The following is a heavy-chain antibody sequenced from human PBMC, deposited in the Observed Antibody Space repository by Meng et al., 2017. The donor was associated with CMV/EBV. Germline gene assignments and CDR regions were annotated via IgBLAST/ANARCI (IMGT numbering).Heavy chain of an antibody. V-gene: IGHV4-4*02. Sequence: GSLRLSCAVSGGSISSSNWWSWVRPHPGKGLEWIGEIYHSGSTNYNPSLKSRVTISVDKSTTQFSLKLSSVTAADTAVYYGARSVGDIVVVPAASSLDYWGQGTLVTVSS. D-gene: IGHD2-2*01. CDR1: GGSISSSNW. CDR3: ARSVGDIVVVPAASSLDY. J-gene: IGHJ4*02. CDR2: IYHSGST.